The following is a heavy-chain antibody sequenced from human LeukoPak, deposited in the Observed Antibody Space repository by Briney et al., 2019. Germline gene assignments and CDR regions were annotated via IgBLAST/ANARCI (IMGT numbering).Heavy chain of an antibody. J-gene: IGHJ4*02. Sequence: ASVKVSCKASGYTFTGYYMHWVRQAPGQGLEWMGWINPNSGGTNYAQKFQGWVTMTRDTSISTAYMELSRLRSDDTAIYYCARGLGDYNTDWFPVSGYWGRGTLVTVSS. CDR1: GYTFTGYY. CDR2: INPNSGGT. V-gene: IGHV1-2*04. CDR3: ARGLGDYNTDWFPVSGY. D-gene: IGHD3-9*01.